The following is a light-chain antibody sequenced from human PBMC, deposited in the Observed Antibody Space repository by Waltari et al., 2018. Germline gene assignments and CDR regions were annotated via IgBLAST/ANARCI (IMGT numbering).Light chain of an antibody. CDR1: PSTFGVGHH. J-gene: IGLJ2*01. Sequence: QSVLIQPPSVSGSPGQRVLNTCPGSPSTFGVGHHVHLYQKIPGTAPKLLIFGKNNRPSGVPDRFSGSKSGTSASLAITGLQAEDEGDYYCQSFDSRLSDGVVFGGGTKVTVL. CDR2: GKN. CDR3: QSFDSRLSDGVV. V-gene: IGLV1-40*01.